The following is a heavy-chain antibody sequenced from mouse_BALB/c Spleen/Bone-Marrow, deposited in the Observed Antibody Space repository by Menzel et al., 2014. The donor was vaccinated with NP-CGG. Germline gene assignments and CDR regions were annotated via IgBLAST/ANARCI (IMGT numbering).Heavy chain of an antibody. J-gene: IGHJ1*01. Sequence: EVQLQQSGAELVKPGASVKLSCTASGFNIKDTYMHWVKQRPEQGQEWIGRIDPANGNTKYDPKFQGKATITADTSSNTAYLQLSSLTSEDTAVYYCANYDYGWYFDVWGAGTTVTVSS. CDR2: IDPANGNT. D-gene: IGHD2-4*01. V-gene: IGHV14-3*02. CDR3: ANYDYGWYFDV. CDR1: GFNIKDTY.